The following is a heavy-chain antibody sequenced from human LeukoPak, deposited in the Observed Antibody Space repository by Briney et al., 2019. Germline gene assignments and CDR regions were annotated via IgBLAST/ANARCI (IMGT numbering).Heavy chain of an antibody. V-gene: IGHV3-74*01. Sequence: GGSLRLSCAASGFTFSSYWMHWVRQAPGKGLVWVSRINSDGSSTSYADSVKGRFTISRDNAKNTLYLQMNSLRAEDTAVYYCARRGGYDPLGDAFDIWGQGTMVTVSS. CDR1: GFTFSSYW. D-gene: IGHD5-12*01. CDR2: INSDGSST. J-gene: IGHJ3*02. CDR3: ARRGGYDPLGDAFDI.